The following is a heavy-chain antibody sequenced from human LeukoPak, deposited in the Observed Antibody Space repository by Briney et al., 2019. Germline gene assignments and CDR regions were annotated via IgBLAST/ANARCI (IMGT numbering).Heavy chain of an antibody. D-gene: IGHD6-13*01. J-gene: IGHJ4*02. V-gene: IGHV4-39*01. CDR1: GGSISSSSYY. CDR2: IYYSGST. Sequence: PSETLSLTCSVSGGSISSSSYYWGWIRQPPGKGLEWIGSIYYSGSTYYNPSLKSRVTISVDTSKNQFSLKLSSVTAADTAVYYCARLLEAAGTICFDYWGQGTLVTVSS. CDR3: ARLLEAAGTICFDY.